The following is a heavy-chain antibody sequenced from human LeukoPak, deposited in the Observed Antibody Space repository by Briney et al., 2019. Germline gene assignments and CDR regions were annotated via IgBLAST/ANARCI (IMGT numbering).Heavy chain of an antibody. V-gene: IGHV1-58*01. D-gene: IGHD5-18*01. CDR3: ARAPAYGYIFTVDY. J-gene: IGHJ4*02. CDR1: GFTFTSSV. Sequence: GTSVKVSCKASGFTFTSSVVQWVRQARGQRLEWIGWIVVGSGNTNYAQKFQERVTITRDMSTSTAYMELSSLRFEDTAVYYCARAPAYGYIFTVDYWGQGTLVTVSS. CDR2: IVVGSGNT.